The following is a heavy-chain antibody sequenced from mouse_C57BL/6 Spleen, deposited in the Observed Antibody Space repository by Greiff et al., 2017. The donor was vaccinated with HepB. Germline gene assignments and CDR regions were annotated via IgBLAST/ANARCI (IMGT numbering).Heavy chain of an antibody. Sequence: QVQLQQPGAELVKPGASVKLSCKASGYTFTSYWMHWVKQRPGQGLEWIGMIHPNSGSTNYNEKFKSKATLTVDKSSSTAYMQLSSLTSEDSAVYYCARSPLYYGSSTGAMDYWGQGTSVTVSS. D-gene: IGHD1-1*01. CDR3: ARSPLYYGSSTGAMDY. V-gene: IGHV1-64*01. CDR2: IHPNSGST. J-gene: IGHJ4*01. CDR1: GYTFTSYW.